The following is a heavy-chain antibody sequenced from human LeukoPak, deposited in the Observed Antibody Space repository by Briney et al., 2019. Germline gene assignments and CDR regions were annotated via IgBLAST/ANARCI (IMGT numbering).Heavy chain of an antibody. V-gene: IGHV5-51*01. Sequence: GESLKISCKASGFRITSYWIAWVRQMPGKGLEWMAIIYAGDSGTRYSPSFEGQVTISADKSINTAYLQWSTLKASDTAMYYCARRANINGYNYDYFDYWGQGTLVTVSS. CDR3: ARRANINGYNYDYFDY. J-gene: IGHJ4*02. CDR1: GFRITSYW. CDR2: IYAGDSGT. D-gene: IGHD5-24*01.